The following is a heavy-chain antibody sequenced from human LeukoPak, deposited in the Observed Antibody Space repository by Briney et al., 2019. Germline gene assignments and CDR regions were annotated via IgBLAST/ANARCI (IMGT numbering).Heavy chain of an antibody. D-gene: IGHD3-16*02. CDR1: GFTFIDAW. CDR2: IKSRPSGGTT. J-gene: IGHJ4*02. CDR3: AKDVPFTGGGAILY. V-gene: IGHV3-15*05. Sequence: GGSLRLFCAASGFTFIDAWMTWVRQAPGKGLEWVGHIKSRPSGGTTDYAASVKGRFTISRDDSKNTLYLQMNSLKTEDTAVYYCAKDVPFTGGGAILYWGQGALVTVSS.